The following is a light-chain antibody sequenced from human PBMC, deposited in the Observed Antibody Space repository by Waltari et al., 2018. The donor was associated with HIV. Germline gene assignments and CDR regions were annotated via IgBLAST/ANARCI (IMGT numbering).Light chain of an antibody. CDR2: DVS. V-gene: IGLV2-14*03. Sequence: QSALTQPASVSGSPGQSITISCTGTSSDVGGYQYVPWYQQHPGKAHKLMIFDVSNRPSGVSNRFSGSKSGNTASLTISGLQAEDEAHYFCSSYTSTTTLVVFGGGTKLTVL. CDR3: SSYTSTTTLVV. CDR1: SSDVGGYQY. J-gene: IGLJ3*02.